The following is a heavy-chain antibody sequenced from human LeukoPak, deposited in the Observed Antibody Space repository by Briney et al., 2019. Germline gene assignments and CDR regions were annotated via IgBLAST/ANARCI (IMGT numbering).Heavy chain of an antibody. Sequence: SETLSLTCTVSGGSISSSSYYWGWIRQPPGKGLEWIGRIYYSGSTYYNPSLKSRVTISVDTSKNQFSLKLSSVTAADTAVYYCARHVRDYYDSSGYWGDDAFDIWGQGTMVTVSS. CDR1: GGSISSSSYY. CDR3: ARHVRDYYDSSGYWGDDAFDI. V-gene: IGHV4-39*01. D-gene: IGHD3-22*01. J-gene: IGHJ3*02. CDR2: IYYSGST.